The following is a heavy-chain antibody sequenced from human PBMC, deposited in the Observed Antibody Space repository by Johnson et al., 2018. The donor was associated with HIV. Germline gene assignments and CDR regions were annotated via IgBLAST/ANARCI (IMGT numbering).Heavy chain of an antibody. CDR2: ISYDGSNK. CDR1: GFTFSSYG. Sequence: QVQLVESGGGVVQPGRSLRLSCAASGFTFSSYGMHWVRQAPGKGLEWVAVISYDGSNKYYADSVKGRFTISRDNSKNTLYLQMNSLRAEDTAVYYCAVVFDTAMPFARQAAFDIWGQGTMVTFSS. D-gene: IGHD5-18*01. J-gene: IGHJ3*02. V-gene: IGHV3-30*19. CDR3: AVVFDTAMPFARQAAFDI.